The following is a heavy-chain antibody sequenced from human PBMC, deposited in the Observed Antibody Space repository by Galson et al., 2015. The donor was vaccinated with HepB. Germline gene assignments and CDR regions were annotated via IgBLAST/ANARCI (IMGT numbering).Heavy chain of an antibody. CDR2: ISSSSTI. D-gene: IGHD3-10*01. Sequence: SLRLSCAASGFTFSSYSMNWVRQAPGKGLEWVSYISSSSTIYYADSVKGRFTISRDNAKNSLYLQMNSLRAEDTAVYYCARGQITMVRGASDYWGQGTLVTVSS. CDR3: ARGQITMVRGASDY. J-gene: IGHJ4*02. CDR1: GFTFSSYS. V-gene: IGHV3-48*04.